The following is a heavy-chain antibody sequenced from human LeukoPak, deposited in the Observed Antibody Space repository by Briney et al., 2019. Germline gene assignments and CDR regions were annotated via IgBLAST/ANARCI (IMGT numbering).Heavy chain of an antibody. CDR2: IYYSGST. Sequence: PSETLSLTCTVSGGSISSSSYYWGWIRQPPGKGLEWIGSIYYSGSTYYNPSLKSRVTISVDTSKNQFSLKLSSVTAADTAVYYCARELIGRYGTPGYWGQGTLVTVSS. D-gene: IGHD2-8*01. CDR1: GGSISSSSYY. J-gene: IGHJ4*02. CDR3: ARELIGRYGTPGY. V-gene: IGHV4-39*07.